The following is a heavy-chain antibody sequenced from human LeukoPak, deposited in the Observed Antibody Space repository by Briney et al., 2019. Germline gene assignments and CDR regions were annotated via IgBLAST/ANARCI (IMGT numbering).Heavy chain of an antibody. CDR3: ASGVFRNAFDI. CDR2: IYHSGST. Sequence: SETLSLTCTVSGYSISSGYYWGWIRQPPGKGLEWIWSIYHSGSTYYNPSLKSRVTISVDTSKNQFSLKLSSVTAADTAVYYCASGVFRNAFDIWGQGTMVTVSS. CDR1: GYSISSGYY. J-gene: IGHJ3*02. V-gene: IGHV4-38-2*02. D-gene: IGHD1-14*01.